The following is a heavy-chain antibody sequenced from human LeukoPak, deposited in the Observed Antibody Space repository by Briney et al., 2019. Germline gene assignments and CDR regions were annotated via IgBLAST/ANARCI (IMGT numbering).Heavy chain of an antibody. CDR3: RGSYFPYYYFDY. J-gene: IGHJ4*02. D-gene: IGHD1-26*01. CDR2: IRSKAYGGTT. V-gene: IGHV3-49*04. CDR1: GFTFSSYS. Sequence: GGSLRLSCAASGFTFSSYSMSWVRQAPGKGLEWVGFIRSKAYGGTTEYAASVKGRFTISRDDSKSIAYLQMNSLKTEDTAVYYCRGSYFPYYYFDYWGQGTLVTVSS.